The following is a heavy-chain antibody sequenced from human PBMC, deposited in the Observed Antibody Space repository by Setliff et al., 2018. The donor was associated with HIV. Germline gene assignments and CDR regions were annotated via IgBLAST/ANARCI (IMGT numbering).Heavy chain of an antibody. CDR1: GGSISSYY. CDR2: IYTSGST. Sequence: PSETLSLTCTVSGGSISSYYWSWIRQPPGKGLEWIGYIYTSGSTNYNPSLKSRVTISVVTSKNQFSLKLSSVTAADTAVYYCARDGDPGYSSSWLDYWGQGTLVTVSS. V-gene: IGHV4-4*08. CDR3: ARDGDPGYSSSWLDY. D-gene: IGHD6-13*01. J-gene: IGHJ4*02.